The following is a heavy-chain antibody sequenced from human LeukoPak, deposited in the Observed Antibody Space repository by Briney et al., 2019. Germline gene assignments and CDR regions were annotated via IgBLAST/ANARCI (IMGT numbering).Heavy chain of an antibody. Sequence: GASVKVSCKASGFTFTSSAVQWVRQARGQRLEWIGWIVVGSGNTNYAQKFQERVTITRDMSTSTAYMELSSLRSEDTAVYYCARFVATIPYYFDYWGQGTLVTVSS. D-gene: IGHD5-12*01. CDR1: GFTFTSSA. J-gene: IGHJ4*02. CDR3: ARFVATIPYYFDY. V-gene: IGHV1-58*01. CDR2: IVVGSGNT.